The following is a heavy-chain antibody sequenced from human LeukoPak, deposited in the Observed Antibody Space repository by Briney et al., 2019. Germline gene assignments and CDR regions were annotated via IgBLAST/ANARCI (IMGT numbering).Heavy chain of an antibody. V-gene: IGHV3-33*01. CDR1: GFTFRSYG. J-gene: IGHJ4*02. CDR2: IWYDGTNK. D-gene: IGHD3-22*01. Sequence: PGGSLRLSCAASGFTFRSYGMHWVRQAPGKGLEWVAVIWYDGTNKYYANSVKGRFTISRDNSKNTLYLQMNSLRAEDTAVYYCARDLDSSGYYPDYWGQGTLVTVSS. CDR3: ARDLDSSGYYPDY.